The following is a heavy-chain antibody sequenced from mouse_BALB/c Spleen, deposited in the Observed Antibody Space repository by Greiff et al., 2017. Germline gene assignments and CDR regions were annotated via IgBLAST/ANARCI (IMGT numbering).Heavy chain of an antibody. D-gene: IGHD2-14*01. CDR3: ATGYDEGFAY. V-gene: IGHV5-6*01. CDR2: ISSGGSYT. CDR1: GFTFSSYG. J-gene: IGHJ3*01. Sequence: EVQGVESGGDLVKPGGSLKLSCAASGFTFSSYGMSWVRQTPDKRLEWVATISSGGSYTYYPDSVKGRFTISRDNAKNTLYLQMSSLKSEDTAMYYCATGYDEGFAYWGQGTLVTVSA.